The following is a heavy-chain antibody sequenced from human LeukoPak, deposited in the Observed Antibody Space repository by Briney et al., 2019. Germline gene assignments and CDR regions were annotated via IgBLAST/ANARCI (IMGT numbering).Heavy chain of an antibody. CDR2: IIPIFGIA. V-gene: IGHV1-69*04. CDR1: GGTFSSYA. CDR3: AWSSYTATLDY. Sequence: ASVKVSCKASGGTFSSYAISWVRQPPGLGLEWMGRIIPIFGIANYAQKFQGRVTITADKSTSTAYMELSSLRSEDTAVYYCAWSSYTATLDYWGQGTLVTVSS. J-gene: IGHJ4*02. D-gene: IGHD5-18*01.